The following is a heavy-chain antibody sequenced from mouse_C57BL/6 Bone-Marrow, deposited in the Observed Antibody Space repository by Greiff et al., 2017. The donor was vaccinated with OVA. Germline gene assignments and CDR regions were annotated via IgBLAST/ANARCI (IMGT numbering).Heavy chain of an antibody. CDR2: ISDGGSYT. CDR1: GFTFSSYA. J-gene: IGHJ4*01. CDR3: ARDTTVEGYAMDY. D-gene: IGHD1-1*01. V-gene: IGHV5-4*01. Sequence: EVKLVESGGGLVKPGGSLKLSCAASGFTFSSYAMSWVRQTPEKRLEWVATISDGGSYTYYPDNVKGRITISRDNAKNNLYLQMSHLKSEDTAMYYCARDTTVEGYAMDYWGQGTSVTVSS.